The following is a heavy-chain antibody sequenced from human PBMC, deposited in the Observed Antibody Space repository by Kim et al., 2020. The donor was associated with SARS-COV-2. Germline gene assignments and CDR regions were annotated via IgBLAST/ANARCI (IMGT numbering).Heavy chain of an antibody. CDR1: GGSISSYY. Sequence: SETLSLTCTVSGGSISSYYWSWIRQPPGKGLEWIGYIYYSGSTNYNTSLKSRVTISVDTSKNQFSLKLSSVTAADTAVYYCARGLLPFYYFDYWGQGTLVTVSS. D-gene: IGHD3-22*01. V-gene: IGHV4-59*13. J-gene: IGHJ4*02. CDR2: IYYSGST. CDR3: ARGLLPFYYFDY.